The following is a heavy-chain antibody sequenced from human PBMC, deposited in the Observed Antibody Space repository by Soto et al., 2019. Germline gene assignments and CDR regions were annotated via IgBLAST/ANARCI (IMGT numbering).Heavy chain of an antibody. CDR1: GFTFSSYS. CDR3: AREGYSGYDSVAGYYYYGMDV. J-gene: IGHJ6*02. V-gene: IGHV3-21*01. CDR2: ISSSSSYI. D-gene: IGHD5-12*01. Sequence: PGGSLRLSCAASGFTFSSYSMNWVRHAPGKGLEWVSSISSSSSYIYYADSVEGRFTISRDNAKNSLYLQMNSLRAEDTAVYYCAREGYSGYDSVAGYYYYGMDVWGQGTTVTVSS.